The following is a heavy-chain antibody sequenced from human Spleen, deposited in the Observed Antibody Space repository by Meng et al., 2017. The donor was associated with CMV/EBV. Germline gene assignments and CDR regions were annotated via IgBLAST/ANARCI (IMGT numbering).Heavy chain of an antibody. CDR1: GDSISSSY. CDR2: IYYSGST. Sequence: SETLSLTCTVSGDSISSSYWTWIRQPPGKGLEWIGYIYYSGSTNYNPSLKSRVTISVDTSKNQFSLKLSSVTAADTAVYYCARDDSSSTPPHYYYYGMDVWGQGTTVTVSS. J-gene: IGHJ6*02. D-gene: IGHD6-13*01. V-gene: IGHV4-59*01. CDR3: ARDDSSSTPPHYYYYGMDV.